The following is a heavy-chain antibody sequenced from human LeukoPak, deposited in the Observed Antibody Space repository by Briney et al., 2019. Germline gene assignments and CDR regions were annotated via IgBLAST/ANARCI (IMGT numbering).Heavy chain of an antibody. J-gene: IGHJ4*02. D-gene: IGHD3-10*01. CDR3: ARPYYYGSGSSLHFDY. Sequence: GGSLRLSCAASGFTFSSYAMHWVRQAPGKGLEWVAVISYDGSNKYYADSVKGRFTISRDNSKNTLYLQMNSLRAEDTAVYYCARPYYYGSGSSLHFDYWGQGTLVTVSS. CDR2: ISYDGSNK. CDR1: GFTFSSYA. V-gene: IGHV3-30-3*01.